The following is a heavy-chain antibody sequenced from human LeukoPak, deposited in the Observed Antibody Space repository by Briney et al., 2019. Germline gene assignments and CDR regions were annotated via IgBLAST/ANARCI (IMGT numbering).Heavy chain of an antibody. J-gene: IGHJ4*02. D-gene: IGHD6-13*01. CDR3: ARRNPGYSSSWYFNDY. V-gene: IGHV3-21*01. CDR1: GFTFSTYS. Sequence: GGSLRLSCAASGFTFSTYSMNWVRQAPGKGLEWVSSISSNFSYIHYADSVKGRFTISRDNAKNSLYLQMSSLRAEDTAVYYCARRNPGYSSSWYFNDYWGQGTLVTVSS. CDR2: ISSNFSYI.